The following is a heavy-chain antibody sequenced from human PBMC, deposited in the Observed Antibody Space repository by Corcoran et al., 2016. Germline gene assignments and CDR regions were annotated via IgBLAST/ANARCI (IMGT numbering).Heavy chain of an antibody. CDR1: GGSFSGYY. J-gene: IGHJ3*02. CDR3: ARARVKTMVRGADDAFDI. CDR2: INHSGST. Sequence: QVQLQQWGAGLLKPSETLSLTCAVYGGSFSGYYWSWIRQPPGKGLEWIGEINHSGSTNYNPSLKSRVTISVDTSKNQFSLTLSSVTAADTAVYYCARARVKTMVRGADDAFDIWGQGTMVTVSS. D-gene: IGHD3-10*01. V-gene: IGHV4-34*01.